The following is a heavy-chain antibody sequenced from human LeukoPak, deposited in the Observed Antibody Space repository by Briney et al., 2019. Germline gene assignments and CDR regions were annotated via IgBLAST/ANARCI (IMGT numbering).Heavy chain of an antibody. D-gene: IGHD2-8*01. Sequence: GASVKVSCKASGYTFTSYAMNWVRQAPGQGLEWMGWINTNTGNPTYAQGFTGRFVFSLDTSVSTAYLQISSLKAEDTAVYYCARDSLYCTSAGVCSPEGMYNWFDPWGQGTLVTVSS. CDR2: INTNTGNP. CDR3: ARDSLYCTSAGVCSPEGMYNWFDP. CDR1: GYTFTSYA. V-gene: IGHV7-4-1*02. J-gene: IGHJ5*02.